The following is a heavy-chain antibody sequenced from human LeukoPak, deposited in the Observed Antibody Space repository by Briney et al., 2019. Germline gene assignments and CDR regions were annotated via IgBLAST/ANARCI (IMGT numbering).Heavy chain of an antibody. V-gene: IGHV1-8*01. CDR3: VREIIGHGSFDP. J-gene: IGHJ5*02. D-gene: IGHD3-16*01. CDR2: MNPNSGHT. CDR1: GYTFTSYD. Sequence: ASVKVSCKASGYTFTSYDITWVRQATGQGLEWMGWMNPNSGHTGSAQKFQGRVTMTRDTSITTAYMELSSLRSEDTAVYYCVREIIGHGSFDPWGQGTLVIVSS.